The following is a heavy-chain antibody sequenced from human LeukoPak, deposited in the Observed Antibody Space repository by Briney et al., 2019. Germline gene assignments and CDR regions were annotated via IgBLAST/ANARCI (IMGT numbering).Heavy chain of an antibody. Sequence: PSQTLSLTCTVSGGSISSGGYYWSWIRQHPGKGLEWIGYIYYSGSTYYNPSLKSRVTISVDTSKNQFSLKLGSVTAADTAVYYCARGREDTAMEDYWGQGTLVTVSS. D-gene: IGHD5-18*01. CDR2: IYYSGST. V-gene: IGHV4-31*03. CDR1: GGSISSGGYY. J-gene: IGHJ4*02. CDR3: ARGREDTAMEDY.